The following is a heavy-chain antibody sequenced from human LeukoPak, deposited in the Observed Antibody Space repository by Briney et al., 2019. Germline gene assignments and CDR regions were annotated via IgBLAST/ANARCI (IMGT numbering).Heavy chain of an antibody. J-gene: IGHJ4*02. Sequence: GASVKVSCKASGYTFTSYGISWVRQAPGQGLEWMGWISANNGNTNYVQKLQGRVTMTADTSTSTVYMELRSVRSDDTAVYYCMRGGRDYFDYWGQGTLVTVSS. V-gene: IGHV1-18*01. D-gene: IGHD3-10*01. CDR2: ISANNGNT. CDR3: MRGGRDYFDY. CDR1: GYTFTSYG.